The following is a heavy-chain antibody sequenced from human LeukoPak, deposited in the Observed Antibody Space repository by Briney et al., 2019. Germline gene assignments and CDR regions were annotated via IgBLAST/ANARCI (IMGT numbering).Heavy chain of an antibody. Sequence: GASVKVSCKASGYTFTNYYMHWVRQAPGQGLEWMGIINPSGGSTNYAQKFQGRVTISADESTTTAYMELSNLRSEDTAVYYCAKTLYIAAAPGGLDYWGQGTLVTVSS. CDR3: AKTLYIAAAPGGLDY. J-gene: IGHJ4*02. CDR1: GYTFTNYY. D-gene: IGHD6-13*01. V-gene: IGHV1-46*01. CDR2: INPSGGST.